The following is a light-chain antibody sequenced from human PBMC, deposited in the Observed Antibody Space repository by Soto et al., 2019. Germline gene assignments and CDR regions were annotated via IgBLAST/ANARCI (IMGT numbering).Light chain of an antibody. CDR3: QVWDSSSDHFVV. V-gene: IGLV3-21*02. CDR1: NIGRKS. J-gene: IGLJ2*01. Sequence: SYELTQPPSVSVAPGQTARITCGGNNIGRKSVHWYQQKPGQAPLMVVYEDSDRPSGIPERFSGSNSGNTATLTIRRVEAGDEADYYCQVWDSSSDHFVVFGGGTKLTVL. CDR2: EDS.